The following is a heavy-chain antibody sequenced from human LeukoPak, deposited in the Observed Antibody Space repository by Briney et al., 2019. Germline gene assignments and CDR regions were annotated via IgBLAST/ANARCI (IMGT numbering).Heavy chain of an antibody. J-gene: IGHJ5*01. Sequence: PGGSLRLSCSASGFTLSNYWMHWVRQAPGKGLVWVARLHSNGAFTTYADSVKGRFTISRETAKNTLYLQMNSLRVEDTAVYYCARFVVVTAGDSWGQGTLVTVSS. CDR3: ARFVVVTAGDS. CDR2: LHSNGAFT. V-gene: IGHV3-74*01. CDR1: GFTLSNYW. D-gene: IGHD2-21*02.